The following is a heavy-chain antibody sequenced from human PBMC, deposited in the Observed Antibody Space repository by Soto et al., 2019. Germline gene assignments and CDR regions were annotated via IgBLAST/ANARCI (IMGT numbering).Heavy chain of an antibody. J-gene: IGHJ4*02. V-gene: IGHV3-23*01. Sequence: EVQLLESGGGLVQPGGSLRLSCAASGFTFSSYAMSWVRQAPGKGLEWVSAISGSGGSTYYADSVKGRFTISRDNSKNTLYLQMNSLRAEDTAVYYCAKGGTAESYTKLTYQLLPLLPYYFDYWGQGTLVTVSS. CDR3: AKGGTAESYTKLTYQLLPLLPYYFDY. D-gene: IGHD2-2*01. CDR1: GFTFSSYA. CDR2: ISGSGGST.